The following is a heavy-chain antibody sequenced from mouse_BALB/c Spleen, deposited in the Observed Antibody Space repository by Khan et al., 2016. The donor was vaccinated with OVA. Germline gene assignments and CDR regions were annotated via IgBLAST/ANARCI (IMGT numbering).Heavy chain of an antibody. D-gene: IGHD2-14*01. CDR1: GFIFTNYG. CDR2: INTYTGES. CDR3: ARVGYNGTMDC. V-gene: IGHV9-3-1*01. J-gene: IGHJ4*01. Sequence: QLVQSGPELKKPGETVQISCKASGFIFTNYGMNWVKQAPGKGLKWMGWINTYTGESTFANDFKGRFAFSLETSASTAYLQIKSLKTEDTAIYFCARVGYNGTMDCWGQGTSVTVSS.